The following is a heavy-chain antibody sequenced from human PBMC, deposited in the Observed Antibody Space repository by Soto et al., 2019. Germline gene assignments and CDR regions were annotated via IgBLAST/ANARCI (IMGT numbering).Heavy chain of an antibody. CDR1: GGSFSGYY. J-gene: IGHJ4*02. CDR3: ARSYYYGSGSHY. CDR2: INHSGST. Sequence: SETLSLTCAVYGGSFSGYYWSWIRQPPGKGLEWIGEINHSGSTNYNPSLKSRVTISVDTSKNQFSLKLSSVTAADTAVYYCARSYYYGSGSHYWGQGTLVTVSS. V-gene: IGHV4-34*01. D-gene: IGHD3-10*01.